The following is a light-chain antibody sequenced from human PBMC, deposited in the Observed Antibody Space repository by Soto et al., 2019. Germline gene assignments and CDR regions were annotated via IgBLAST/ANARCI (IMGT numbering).Light chain of an antibody. J-gene: IGKJ5*01. V-gene: IGKV3-20*01. Sequence: EIVLTQSPGTLSLSPGERATLSCMXSQTVTRSYLAWYQHKPGQAPRLLISGISRRAPGIPDRFSGDGSGTDFTLTISRLEPEDYAVYYCHQYDGSPITLGQGTRLEIK. CDR1: QTVTRSY. CDR3: HQYDGSPIT. CDR2: GIS.